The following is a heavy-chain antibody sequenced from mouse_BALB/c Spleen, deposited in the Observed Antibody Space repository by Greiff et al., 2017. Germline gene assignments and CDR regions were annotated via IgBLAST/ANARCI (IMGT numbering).Heavy chain of an antibody. V-gene: IGHV5-6*01. CDR1: GFTFSSYG. CDR2: ISSGGSYT. CDR3: AAMIRGGFDY. D-gene: IGHD2-4*01. J-gene: IGHJ2*01. Sequence: EVKLMESGGDLVKPGGSLKLSCAASGFTFSSYGMSWVRQTPDKRLEWVATISSGGSYTYYPDSVKGRFTISRDNAKNTLYLQMSSLKSEDTAMYYCAAMIRGGFDYWGQGTTLTVSS.